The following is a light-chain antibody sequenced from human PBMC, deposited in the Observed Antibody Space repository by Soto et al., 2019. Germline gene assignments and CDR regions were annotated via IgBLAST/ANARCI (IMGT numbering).Light chain of an antibody. Sequence: QSVLTQPASMSGSPGQSITVSCTGTSDDIGRYNHVSWYQQHPGKAPKLMISEVTNRPSGVSNRFSGSKSGSTASLTISRLQAEDEADYYCASYRTINTYVFGTGTKATVL. CDR1: SDDIGRYNH. CDR2: EVT. CDR3: ASYRTINTYV. J-gene: IGLJ1*01. V-gene: IGLV2-14*01.